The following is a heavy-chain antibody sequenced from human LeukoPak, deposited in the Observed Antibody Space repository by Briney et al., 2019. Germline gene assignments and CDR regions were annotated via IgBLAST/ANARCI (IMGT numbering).Heavy chain of an antibody. J-gene: IGHJ4*02. CDR3: ARETTVVTLDY. D-gene: IGHD4-23*01. V-gene: IGHV3-30*03. CDR2: ISYDGSNK. Sequence: PGRSLRLSCAASGFTFSSYGMHWVRQAPGKGLEWVAVISYDGSNKYYADSVKGRFTISRDNSKNTLYLQMNSLRAEDTAVYYCARETTVVTLDYWGQGTLVTVSS. CDR1: GFTFSSYG.